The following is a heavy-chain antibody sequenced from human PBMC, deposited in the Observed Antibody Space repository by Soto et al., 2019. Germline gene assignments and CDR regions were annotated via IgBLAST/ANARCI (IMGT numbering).Heavy chain of an antibody. D-gene: IGHD6-13*01. CDR3: ARTTGYSSSWYRGMDV. CDR2: IIPIFGTA. J-gene: IGHJ6*02. Sequence: QVQLVQSGAEVKKPGSSVKVSCKASGGTFSSYAISWVRQAPGQGLEWMGGIIPIFGTANYAQKFQGRVTITAHEPTCTAYMELSSLRSEDTAVYYCARTTGYSSSWYRGMDVWGQGTTVTVSS. CDR1: GGTFSSYA. V-gene: IGHV1-69*12.